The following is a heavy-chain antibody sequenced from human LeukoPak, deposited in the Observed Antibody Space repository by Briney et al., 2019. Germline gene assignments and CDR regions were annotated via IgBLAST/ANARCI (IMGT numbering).Heavy chain of an antibody. Sequence: GASVKVSCKASGYTFTSYGISWVRQAPGQGLEWMGRIIPILGIANYAQKFQGRVTITADKSTSTAYMELSSLRSEDTAVYYCAREKGGYYDSSGYYAILDYWGQGTLVTVSS. D-gene: IGHD3-22*01. J-gene: IGHJ4*02. V-gene: IGHV1-69*04. CDR1: GYTFTSYG. CDR2: IIPILGIA. CDR3: AREKGGYYDSSGYYAILDY.